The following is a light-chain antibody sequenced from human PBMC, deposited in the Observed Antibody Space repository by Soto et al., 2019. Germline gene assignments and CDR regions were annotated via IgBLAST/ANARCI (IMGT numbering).Light chain of an antibody. V-gene: IGKV3-15*01. CDR3: QQYNNWPPHT. CDR2: GAS. Sequence: EIVMTQSPATLSVSPGERATLSCTASQSVSSNLAWYQQKPGQAPRLLIYGASTRATGIPARFSGSGSGTEFTLTISSLQSQDFEVYYCQQYNNWPPHTFGQGTKLEIK. J-gene: IGKJ2*01. CDR1: QSVSSN.